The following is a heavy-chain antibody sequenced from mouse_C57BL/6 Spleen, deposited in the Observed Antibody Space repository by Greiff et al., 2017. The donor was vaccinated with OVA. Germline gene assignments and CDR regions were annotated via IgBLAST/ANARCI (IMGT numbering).Heavy chain of an antibody. Sequence: QVQLQQPGAELVKPGASVKLSCKASGYTFTSYWMHWVKQRPGQGLEWIGMIHPNSGSTNYNEKFKSKATLTVDKSSSTAYMQLSSLTSEDSAVYYGARSGSSGFYFDYWGQGTTLTVSS. D-gene: IGHD3-2*02. V-gene: IGHV1-64*01. J-gene: IGHJ2*01. CDR3: ARSGSSGFYFDY. CDR2: IHPNSGST. CDR1: GYTFTSYW.